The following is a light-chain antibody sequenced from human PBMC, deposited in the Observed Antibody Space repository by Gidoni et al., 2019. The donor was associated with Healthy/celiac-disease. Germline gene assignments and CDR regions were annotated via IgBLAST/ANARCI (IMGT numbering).Light chain of an antibody. CDR1: SSAVGSYNL. CDR3: CSYAGSSTFGAV. J-gene: IGLJ7*01. V-gene: IGLV2-23*03. CDR2: EGS. Sequence: QSSLTQPASVSGSPGQPIPIPCTGTSSAVGSYNLVPWYHQHPGKAPKLMIYEGSKRPSGVSNRFSGSKSGNTASLTISGLQAEDEADYYCCSYAGSSTFGAVFGGGTQLTVL.